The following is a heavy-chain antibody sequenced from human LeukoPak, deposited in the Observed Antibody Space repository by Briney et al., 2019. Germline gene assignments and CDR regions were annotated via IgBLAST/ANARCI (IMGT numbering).Heavy chain of an antibody. V-gene: IGHV1-18*01. Sequence: ASVKVSCTASRYTFTSYGISWVRQAPGQGLEWMGWISAYNGNTNYARKLQGSVSMITETSASTAYMQLRNLRSDDTAVYYCARDRDYGGTRIDDYWGQGTLVTVSS. CDR1: RYTFTSYG. CDR2: ISAYNGNT. D-gene: IGHD4-23*01. CDR3: ARDRDYGGTRIDDY. J-gene: IGHJ4*02.